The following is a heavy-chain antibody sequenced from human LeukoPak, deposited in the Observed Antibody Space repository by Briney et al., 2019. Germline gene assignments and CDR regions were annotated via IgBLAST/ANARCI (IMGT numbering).Heavy chain of an antibody. D-gene: IGHD6-19*01. J-gene: IGHJ4*02. CDR3: AKPSQGSSGWSSPSEFDY. Sequence: GGSLRLSCAASGFTVSSNYMSWVRQAPGKGLEWVSAISGSGGSTYYADSVKGRFAISRDNSKNTLYLQMNSLRAEDTAVYYCAKPSQGSSGWSSPSEFDYWGQGTLVTVSS. V-gene: IGHV3-23*01. CDR1: GFTVSSNY. CDR2: ISGSGGST.